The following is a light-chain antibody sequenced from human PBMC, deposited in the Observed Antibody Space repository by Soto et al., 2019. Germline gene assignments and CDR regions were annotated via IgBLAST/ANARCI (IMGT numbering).Light chain of an antibody. CDR2: AAS. J-gene: IGKJ2*01. CDR3: HQYGGSPSYP. V-gene: IGKV3-20*01. CDR1: QIVASTS. Sequence: EIVLTQSPGTLSLSPGDRATLSCRASQIVASTSFAWYQQSPGQAPRLLIYAASTRASDVPDRFSGSGAGTGFPLSISRPEAEDFAVYYCHQYGGSPSYPFGQGNRLEIK.